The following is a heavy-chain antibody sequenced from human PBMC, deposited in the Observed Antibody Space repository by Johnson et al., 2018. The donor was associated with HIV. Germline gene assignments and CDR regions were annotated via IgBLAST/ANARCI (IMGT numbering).Heavy chain of an antibody. V-gene: IGHV3-48*04. D-gene: IGHD3-16*01. J-gene: IGHJ3*02. Sequence: VQLVESGGGVVRPGGSLRLSCAASGFTFGDYGMTWVRQPPGTGLEWVAAISTSGSTIYYADSVKVRFTISRDNAKNSLYLQMNSLGGEDTAVYYCATCSDQVLLGGDVFDIWGQGTMVTVSS. CDR3: ATCSDQVLLGGDVFDI. CDR1: GFTFGDYG. CDR2: ISTSGSTI.